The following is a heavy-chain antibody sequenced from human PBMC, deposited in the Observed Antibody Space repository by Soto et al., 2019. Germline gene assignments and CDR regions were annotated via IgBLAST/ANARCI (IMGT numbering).Heavy chain of an antibody. CDR2: VNHDGRT. J-gene: IGHJ6*02. CDR1: GGSFRGYY. Sequence: QVQLQQWGAGLLKPSETLSLSCAVYGGSFRGYYWSWIRQSPGKGLEWIGEVNHDGRTNYNPSLKSRVTMSVDTSKNQFSLELRSVTAADTAVYYCTSGPQNGTNFLFFYCFGIGVWGQGTTVTGSS. V-gene: IGHV4-34*02. D-gene: IGHD7-27*01. CDR3: TSGPQNGTNFLFFYCFGIGV.